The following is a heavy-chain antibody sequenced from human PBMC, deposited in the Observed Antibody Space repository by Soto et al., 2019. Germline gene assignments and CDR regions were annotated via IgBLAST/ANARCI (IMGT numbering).Heavy chain of an antibody. Sequence: GASVKVSCKASGYTFTSYYMYWVRQAPGQGLEWMGIINPSGGSTSYAQKFQGRVTMTRDTSTSTVYMELSSLGSEDTAVYYCARGQWSAVVVIPFDYWGRGTLVTVSS. CDR3: ARGQWSAVVVIPFDY. D-gene: IGHD3-22*01. CDR2: INPSGGST. V-gene: IGHV1-46*01. J-gene: IGHJ4*02. CDR1: GYTFTSYY.